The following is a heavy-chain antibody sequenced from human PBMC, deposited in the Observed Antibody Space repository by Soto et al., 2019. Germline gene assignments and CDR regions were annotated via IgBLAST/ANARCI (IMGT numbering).Heavy chain of an antibody. Sequence: SQTLSLTLAVSVDSVCINHAAMNWIRQSPSRGLEWMGRTYYRSKWYNDYAISVKSRITINPFTSKNQFSLQPNSVTPEDTAVYYCARGGSGSYYDELDYWGQGTLVTVSS. D-gene: IGHD1-26*01. J-gene: IGHJ4*02. CDR1: VDSVCINHAA. CDR3: ARGGSGSYYDELDY. CDR2: TYYRSKWYN. V-gene: IGHV6-1*01.